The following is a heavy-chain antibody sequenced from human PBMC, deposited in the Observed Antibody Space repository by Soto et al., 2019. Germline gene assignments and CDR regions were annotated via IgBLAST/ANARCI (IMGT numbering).Heavy chain of an antibody. CDR1: GFTFSSYG. D-gene: IGHD3-10*01. V-gene: IGHV3-30*18. Sequence: GGSLRLSCAASGFTFSSYGMHWVRQAPGKGLEWVAVISYDGSNKYYADSVKGRFTISRDNSKNTLYLQMNSLRAEDTAVYYCAKDSYGSGSYYNDHPPSYYYYGMDVWGQGTTVTVSS. CDR2: ISYDGSNK. J-gene: IGHJ6*02. CDR3: AKDSYGSGSYYNDHPPSYYYYGMDV.